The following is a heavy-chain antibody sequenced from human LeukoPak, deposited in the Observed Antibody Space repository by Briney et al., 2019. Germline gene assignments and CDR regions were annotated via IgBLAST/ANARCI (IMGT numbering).Heavy chain of an antibody. D-gene: IGHD5-12*01. CDR2: VYYTGST. CDR3: ASGYSGLTYYYYGMDV. V-gene: IGHV4-59*01. CDR1: GDSISNYY. J-gene: IGHJ6*02. Sequence: SETLSLTCTVSGDSISNYYWSWIRQPPGKGLAGIGYVYYTGSTSYNPSLKSRVTISVDTSENQFSLKLSSVTAADTAVYYCASGYSGLTYYYYGMDVWGQGTTVTVSS.